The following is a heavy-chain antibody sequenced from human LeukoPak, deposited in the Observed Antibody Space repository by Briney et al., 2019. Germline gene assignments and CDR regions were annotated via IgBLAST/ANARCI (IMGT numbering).Heavy chain of an antibody. CDR3: ARGTRSTAYCSGGSCYXXLSYFXY. V-gene: IGHV4-4*07. Sequence: PSETLSLTCTVSGGSISSYYWSWIRQPAGKGLEWIGRIYTSGSTNYNPSLKSRVTMSVDTSKNQFSLKLSSVTAADTAVYYCARGTRSTAYCSGGSCYXXLSYFXYWGQGTLVXX. CDR1: GGSISSYY. D-gene: IGHD2-15*01. CDR2: IYTSGST. J-gene: IGHJ4*02.